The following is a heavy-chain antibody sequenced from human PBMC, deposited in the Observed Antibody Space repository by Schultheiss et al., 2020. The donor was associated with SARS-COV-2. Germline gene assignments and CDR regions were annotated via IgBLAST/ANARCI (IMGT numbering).Heavy chain of an antibody. CDR1: GFTFSSYW. Sequence: GGSLRLSCAASGFTFSSYWMHWVRQAPGKGLVWVSRINSDGSSTSYADSVKGRFTISRDNSKNTLYLQMNSLRAEDTAVYYCAKDLVGGGGYNDYWGQGTLVTVSS. V-gene: IGHV3-74*01. D-gene: IGHD3-16*01. CDR2: INSDGSST. J-gene: IGHJ4*02. CDR3: AKDLVGGGGYNDY.